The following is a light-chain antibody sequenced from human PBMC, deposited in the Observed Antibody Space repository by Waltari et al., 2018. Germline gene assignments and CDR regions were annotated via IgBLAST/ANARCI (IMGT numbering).Light chain of an antibody. Sequence: DIVLTQSPATLSLSPGEIATLSCRASQYINADSAWYQQKPGQAPRLFVYDASNSATGIPARVSGSGSGTDFTLTISSLDPEDSAVYYCAQRNDWPITFGQGTRVEIK. V-gene: IGKV3-11*01. CDR1: QYINAD. J-gene: IGKJ5*01. CDR3: AQRNDWPIT. CDR2: DAS.